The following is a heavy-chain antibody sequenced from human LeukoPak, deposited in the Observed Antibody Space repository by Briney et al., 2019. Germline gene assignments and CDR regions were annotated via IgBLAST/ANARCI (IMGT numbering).Heavy chain of an antibody. Sequence: GGSLRLSCAASGFTFSAYAMTWVRQAPGKGLEWVSTICGSDGSTYYADSVKGRFTISRDNSKNTLDLQMNRLRAEDTAVYYCAKETLVGALYWGQGTLVTVSS. CDR1: GFTFSAYA. J-gene: IGHJ4*02. CDR2: ICGSDGST. CDR3: AKETLVGALY. D-gene: IGHD1-26*01. V-gene: IGHV3-23*01.